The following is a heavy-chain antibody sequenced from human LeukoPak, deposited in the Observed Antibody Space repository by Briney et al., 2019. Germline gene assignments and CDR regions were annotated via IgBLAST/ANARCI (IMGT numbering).Heavy chain of an antibody. Sequence: PSETLSLTCTVSGGSISSSSYYWGWIRQPPGKGLEWIGSIYYSGSTNYNPSLKSRVTISVDTSKNQFSLKLSSVTAADTAVYYCARGPGDYVWGSYRRFDYWGQGTLVTVSS. CDR2: IYYSGST. CDR1: GGSISSSSYY. D-gene: IGHD3-16*02. J-gene: IGHJ4*02. CDR3: ARGPGDYVWGSYRRFDY. V-gene: IGHV4-39*07.